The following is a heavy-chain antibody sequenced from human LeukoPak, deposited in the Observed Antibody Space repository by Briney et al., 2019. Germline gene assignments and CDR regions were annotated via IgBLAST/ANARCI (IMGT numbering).Heavy chain of an antibody. J-gene: IGHJ4*02. Sequence: ASVKVSCKASGYTFTSYYMHWVRQAPGRGLEWMGIINPSGGSTSYAQNFQGRVTMTRDMSTSTVYMELSSLRSEDTAVYYCARVDNWGDIWGQGTLVTVSS. V-gene: IGHV1-46*01. D-gene: IGHD7-27*01. CDR2: INPSGGST. CDR3: ARVDNWGDI. CDR1: GYTFTSYY.